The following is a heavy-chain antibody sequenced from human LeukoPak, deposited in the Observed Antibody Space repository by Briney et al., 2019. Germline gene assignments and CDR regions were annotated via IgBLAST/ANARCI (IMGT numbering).Heavy chain of an antibody. Sequence: PGGSLRLSCVASGFTLSSYWMSWVRQAPGKGLEWVANIRQDGSEKFYVDSVRGRFTISRDNSKNTLYLQMNSLRAEDTAVYYCAKERRRGITMIVGSDYWGQGTLVTVSS. CDR2: IRQDGSEK. J-gene: IGHJ4*02. D-gene: IGHD3-22*01. V-gene: IGHV3-7*01. CDR1: GFTLSSYW. CDR3: AKERRRGITMIVGSDY.